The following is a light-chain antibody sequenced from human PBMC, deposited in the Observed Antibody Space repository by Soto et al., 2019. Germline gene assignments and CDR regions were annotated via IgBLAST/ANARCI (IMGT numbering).Light chain of an antibody. CDR2: GAS. CDR1: QSVSSSY. J-gene: IGKJ3*01. CDR3: QQYGNAPFT. V-gene: IGKV3-20*01. Sequence: EIVLTQSPGTLSFSPGERATLTCRASQSVSSSYLAWFQQKPGQAPRLLIYGASSRATGIPDRFSGSGSGTDFTLIISRLEPEDFAVYYCQQYGNAPFTFGPGTKVDIK.